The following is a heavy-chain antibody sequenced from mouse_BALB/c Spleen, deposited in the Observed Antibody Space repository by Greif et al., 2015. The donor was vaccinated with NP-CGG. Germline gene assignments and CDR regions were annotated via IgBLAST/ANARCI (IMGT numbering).Heavy chain of an antibody. V-gene: IGHV1S126*01. D-gene: IGHD1-1*01. CDR3: ARFGFITTVPDYYAMDY. J-gene: IGHJ4*01. Sequence: QVQLQQSGPQLVRPGASVKISCKASGYSLTSYWMHWVKQRPGQGLEWIGMIDPSDSGTRLNQKFKDKATLTVDKSSSTAYMQLSSPTSEDSAVYYCARFGFITTVPDYYAMDYWGQGTSVTVSS. CDR2: IDPSDSGT. CDR1: GYSLTSYW.